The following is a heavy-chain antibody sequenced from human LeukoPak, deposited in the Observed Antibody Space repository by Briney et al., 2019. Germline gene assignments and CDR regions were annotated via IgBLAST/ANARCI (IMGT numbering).Heavy chain of an antibody. V-gene: IGHV2-5*02. CDR2: IYWDDDK. D-gene: IGHD3-16*02. J-gene: IGHJ4*02. CDR1: GFSLSTRGVG. CDR3: AHSGMITFGGVIVDFDY. Sequence: SGPTLVKPTQTLPRTCTFSGFSLSTRGVGVGWTRQPQGKALEWLALIYWDDDKRYSPSLKSRLTITKDTSKNQVVLTMTNMDPVDTATYYCAHSGMITFGGVIVDFDYWGQGTLVTVSS.